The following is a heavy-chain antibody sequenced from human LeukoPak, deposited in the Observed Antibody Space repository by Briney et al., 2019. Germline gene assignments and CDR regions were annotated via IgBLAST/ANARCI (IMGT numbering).Heavy chain of an antibody. D-gene: IGHD7-27*01. Sequence: SETLSPTCTVSGGSISTYYWSWLRQPPGKGLEWIGYISYSGSTNYNPSLKTLKSRVTMSVDTSKNQFSLKLSSVTAADTAVYFCARLQGRGDNYLDFWGQGALVTVSS. V-gene: IGHV4-59*08. J-gene: IGHJ4*02. CDR2: ISYSGST. CDR1: GGSISTYY. CDR3: ARLQGRGDNYLDF.